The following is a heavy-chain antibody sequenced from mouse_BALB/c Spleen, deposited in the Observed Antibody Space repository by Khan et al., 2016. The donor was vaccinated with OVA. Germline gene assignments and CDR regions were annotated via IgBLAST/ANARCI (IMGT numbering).Heavy chain of an antibody. CDR3: ARCIMAN. CDR2: ISYSGSI. V-gene: IGHV3-2*02. Sequence: DVHPQLPGPGLVEPSQSLSLTCTFTNYSCTSDYAWNWICQFPGNNLDWMGYISYSGSISFNSSLKSRISSTRDTSKDQFCMQLKSVTTEDTAKNYCARCIMANWGQGTTLTVSS. J-gene: IGHJ2*01. CDR1: NYSCTSDYA.